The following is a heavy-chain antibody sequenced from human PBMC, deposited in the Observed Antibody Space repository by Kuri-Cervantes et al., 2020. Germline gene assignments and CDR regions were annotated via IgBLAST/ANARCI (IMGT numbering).Heavy chain of an antibody. D-gene: IGHD2-2*01. CDR2: INPNSGGT. Sequence: ASVKVSCKASGYTFTGYYMHWVRQAPGQGLEWMGWINPNSGGTNYAQKFQGRVTMTRDTSISTAYMELSRLRSDDTAVYYCAKDPHQPYCSSTSCSWFFDYWGQGTLVTVSS. CDR3: AKDPHQPYCSSTSCSWFFDY. J-gene: IGHJ4*02. V-gene: IGHV1-2*02. CDR1: GYTFTGYY.